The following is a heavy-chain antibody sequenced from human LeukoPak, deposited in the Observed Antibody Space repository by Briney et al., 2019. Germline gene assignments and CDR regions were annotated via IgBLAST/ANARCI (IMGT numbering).Heavy chain of an antibody. D-gene: IGHD2-2*01. CDR2: INPNSGGT. J-gene: IGHJ4*02. V-gene: IGHV1-2*02. CDR3: ARGKDGGAGIVVVPAVFDY. Sequence: ASVKVSCKASGYTFTSYDINWVRQAPGQGLEWMGWINPNSGGTNYAQKFQGRVTMTRDTSISTAYMELSRLRSDDTAVYYCARGKDGGAGIVVVPAVFDYWGQGTLVTVSS. CDR1: GYTFTSYD.